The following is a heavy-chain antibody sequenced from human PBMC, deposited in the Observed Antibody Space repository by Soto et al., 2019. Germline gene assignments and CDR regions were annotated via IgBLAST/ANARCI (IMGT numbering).Heavy chain of an antibody. J-gene: IGHJ4*02. D-gene: IGHD5-18*01. CDR3: VSLSEYRARD. Sequence: SETLSLTCAVYGGSFSDYYWSWIRQSPGKGLEWIGETSHRGDTAYNPSLKSRAIISLDTSRNQFSLKMSSVAAADTAVYYCVSLSEYRARDWGQGGLVTVSS. CDR1: GGSFSDYY. V-gene: IGHV4-34*01. CDR2: TSHRGDT.